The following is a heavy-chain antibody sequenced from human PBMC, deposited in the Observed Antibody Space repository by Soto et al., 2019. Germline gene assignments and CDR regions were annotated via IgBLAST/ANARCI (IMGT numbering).Heavy chain of an antibody. J-gene: IGHJ6*02. Sequence: GGSLRLSCAASGFTFTSYGMHWVRQAPGKGLEWMALILHDGSAEYYADSVKGRFTISRDNSKNTLYLQMNSLRAEDTAVYYCARSRDGYSIYFYYCMDGWGQGTTVTVSS. D-gene: IGHD5-18*01. CDR3: ARSRDGYSIYFYYCMDG. V-gene: IGHV3-30*03. CDR2: ILHDGSAE. CDR1: GFTFTSYG.